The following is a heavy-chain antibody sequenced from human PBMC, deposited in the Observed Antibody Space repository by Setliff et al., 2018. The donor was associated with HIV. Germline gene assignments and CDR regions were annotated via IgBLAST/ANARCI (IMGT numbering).Heavy chain of an antibody. CDR2: IYSGGST. CDR1: GYTFTSSA. CDR3: TRWGVGVWQLGDGYFDH. V-gene: IGHV3-66*01. J-gene: IGHJ4*02. D-gene: IGHD7-27*01. Sequence: SCKASGYTFTSSAMHWVRQAPSKGLEWVSVIYSGGSTYYTDSVKGRLTISRDNSKNMLYLQMYSLRAEDTAVYYCTRWGVGVWQLGDGYFDHWGQGTLVTVSS.